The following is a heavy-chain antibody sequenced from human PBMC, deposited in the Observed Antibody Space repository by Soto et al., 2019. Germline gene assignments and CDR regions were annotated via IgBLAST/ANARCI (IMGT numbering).Heavy chain of an antibody. J-gene: IGHJ4*02. V-gene: IGHV4-59*01. Sequence: SQPLSLTCTVSGGSISSYYWSWIRQPPGKGLEWIGYIYYSGSTNYNPSLKSRVTISVDTSKNQFSLKLSSVTAAATAVYYCPSSFYYGSGSYLDYWGQGTLVTVSS. CDR3: PSSFYYGSGSYLDY. D-gene: IGHD3-10*01. CDR2: IYYSGST. CDR1: GGSISSYY.